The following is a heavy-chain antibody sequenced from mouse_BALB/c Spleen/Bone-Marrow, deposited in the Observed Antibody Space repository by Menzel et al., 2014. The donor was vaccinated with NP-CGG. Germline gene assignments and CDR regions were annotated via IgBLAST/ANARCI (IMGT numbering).Heavy chain of an antibody. V-gene: IGHV1-67*01. CDR2: ISTYSGNT. Sequence: QVQLKESGPELVRPGVSVKISCKGSGYAFTEYSIHWVKQSHAKSLEWIGVISTYSGNTNFNQIFKGKATMTVDKSSSTAYKELARLTSEDSAIYYCTRGGSSHWYFDVWGAGTTVTVSS. J-gene: IGHJ1*01. CDR3: TRGGSSHWYFDV. CDR1: GYAFTEYS. D-gene: IGHD1-1*01.